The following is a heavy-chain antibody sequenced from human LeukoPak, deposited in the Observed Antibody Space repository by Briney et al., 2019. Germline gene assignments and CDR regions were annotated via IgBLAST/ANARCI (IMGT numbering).Heavy chain of an antibody. J-gene: IGHJ5*02. CDR3: ARGKNSYGSGSYYNAKPRPLNWFDP. CDR2: IYYDGSS. Sequence: SETLSLTCTVSGGSISSYYWSWIRQPPGKGLEWIGYIYYDGSSNYNPSLKSRITISVDTSKNQFSLTLSSVTAADTAVYYCARGKNSYGSGSYYNAKPRPLNWFDPWGQGTLVTVSS. CDR1: GGSISSYY. D-gene: IGHD3-10*01. V-gene: IGHV4-59*12.